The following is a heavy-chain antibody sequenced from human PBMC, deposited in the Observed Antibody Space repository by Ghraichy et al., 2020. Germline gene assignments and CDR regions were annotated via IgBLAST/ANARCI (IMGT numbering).Heavy chain of an antibody. CDR3: ARIYEFWSGYYTEVSIPDGMDV. D-gene: IGHD3-3*01. V-gene: IGHV1-69*13. J-gene: IGHJ6*02. CDR2: IIPIFGTA. CDR1: GGTFSSYA. Sequence: SVKVSCKASGGTFSSYAISWVRQAPGQGLEWMGGIIPIFGTANYAQKFQGRVTITAYASTSTDYIELSSLRSEDTAVYYCARIYEFWSGYYTEVSIPDGMDVWGQGTTVTVSS.